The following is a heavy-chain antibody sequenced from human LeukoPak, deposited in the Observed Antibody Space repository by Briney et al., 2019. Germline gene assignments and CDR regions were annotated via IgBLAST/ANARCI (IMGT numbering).Heavy chain of an antibody. V-gene: IGHV4-4*02. J-gene: IGHJ4*01. CDR3: AREGGFSRPLDY. CDR1: GASISRTSW. CDR2: VRLDGKT. Sequence: SGTLSLICGVSGASISRTSWWTWVRQPPGKGLEWIGEVRLDGKTNYNPSLESRVTMSVDLSENHMSLDLTSVTAADTAVYYCAREGGFSRPLDYMGRGTLVTVSS. D-gene: IGHD3-3*01.